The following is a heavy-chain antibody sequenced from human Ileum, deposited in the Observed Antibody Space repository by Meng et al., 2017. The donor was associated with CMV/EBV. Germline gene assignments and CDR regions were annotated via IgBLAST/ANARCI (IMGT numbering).Heavy chain of an antibody. Sequence: GGSLRLSCAASGFTFSPYSMTWVRQAPGKGLEWVSSITSSGNYMYYADSVKGRFAISRDNAKKSVYLEMNSLRAEDTAVYYCARVAFQMGIIEAWNFDFWGRGTLVTVSS. V-gene: IGHV3-21*01. CDR1: GFTFSPYS. CDR2: ITSSGNYM. D-gene: IGHD3-3*01. CDR3: ARVAFQMGIIEAWNFDF. J-gene: IGHJ2*01.